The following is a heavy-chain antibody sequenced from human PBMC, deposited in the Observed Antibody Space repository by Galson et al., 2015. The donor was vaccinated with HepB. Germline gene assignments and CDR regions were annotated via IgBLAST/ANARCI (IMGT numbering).Heavy chain of an antibody. J-gene: IGHJ4*02. V-gene: IGHV1-3*01. CDR2: INAGNGNT. CDR3: ARDRLGYSGSYYFDY. CDR1: GYTFTSYA. Sequence: SVKVSCKASGYTFTSYAMHWVRQAPGQRLEWMGWINAGNGNTKYSQKFQGRVTITRDTSASTAYMELSSLRSEDTAVYYCARDRLGYSGSYYFDYWGQGTLVTISS. D-gene: IGHD1-26*01.